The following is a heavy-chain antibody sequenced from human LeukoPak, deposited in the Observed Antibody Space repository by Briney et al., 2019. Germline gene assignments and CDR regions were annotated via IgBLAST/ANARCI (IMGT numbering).Heavy chain of an antibody. J-gene: IGHJ3*02. Sequence: ASVKVSCKASGYTFTGYYMHWVRQAPGQGLEWMGWINPNSGGTNYAQKFQGRVTMTRDTSISTAYMELSRLRSDDTAVYCCARDSAPIDYYDSSGYYSDAFDIWGQGTMVTVSS. CDR2: INPNSGGT. V-gene: IGHV1-2*02. CDR3: ARDSAPIDYYDSSGYYSDAFDI. CDR1: GYTFTGYY. D-gene: IGHD3-22*01.